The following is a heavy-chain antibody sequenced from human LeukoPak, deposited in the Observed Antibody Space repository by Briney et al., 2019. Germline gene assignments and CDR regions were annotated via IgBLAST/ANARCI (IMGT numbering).Heavy chain of an antibody. CDR3: ARPPYYYDSSP. Sequence: SETLSLTCTVSGYSISSGYYWGWIRQPPGKGLEWIGSIYHSGSTYYNPSLKSRVTISVDTSKNQFSLKLSSVTAADTAVYYCARPPYYYDSSPWGQGTLVTVSS. J-gene: IGHJ4*02. CDR1: GYSISSGYY. CDR2: IYHSGST. D-gene: IGHD3-22*01. V-gene: IGHV4-38-2*02.